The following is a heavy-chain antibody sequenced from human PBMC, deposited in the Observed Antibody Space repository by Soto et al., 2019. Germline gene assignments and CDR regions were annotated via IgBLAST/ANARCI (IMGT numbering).Heavy chain of an antibody. V-gene: IGHV4-59*01. J-gene: IGHJ6*02. CDR1: CCSISRYY. Sequence: SDTLSLTFTVYCCSISRYYWSWIGKPPGKGLECIGYMYNTGSTVYNPSFKSRVTISVDTSKNQFSLKLNSVTAADTAVYYCARDLWGYCGTDCYPLDVWGQGTTVTVS. D-gene: IGHD2-21*02. CDR3: ARDLWGYCGTDCYPLDV. CDR2: MYNTGST.